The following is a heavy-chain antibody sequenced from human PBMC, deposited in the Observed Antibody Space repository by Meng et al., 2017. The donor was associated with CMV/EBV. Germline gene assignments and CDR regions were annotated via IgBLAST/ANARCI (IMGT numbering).Heavy chain of an antibody. CDR1: GYTFTSYG. V-gene: IGHV1-18*01. D-gene: IGHD3-3*01. CDR2: ISAYNGNT. J-gene: IGHJ6*02. CDR3: ARVPDFWSGLDDGMDV. Sequence: ASVKVSCKASGYTFTSYGISWVRQAPRQGLEWMGWISAYNGNTNYAQKLQGRVTMTTDTSTSTAYMELRSLRSDDTAVYYCARVPDFWSGLDDGMDVWGQGTTVTVSS.